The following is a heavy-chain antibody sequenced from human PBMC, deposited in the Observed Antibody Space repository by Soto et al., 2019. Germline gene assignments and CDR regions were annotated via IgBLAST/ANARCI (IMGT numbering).Heavy chain of an antibody. CDR1: GGTFSSYT. J-gene: IGHJ4*02. Sequence: QVQLVQSGAEVKKPGSSVKVSCKASGGTFSSYTISWVRQAPGQELEWMGRIIPILGIANYAQKFQGRVTITADKSTSTAYMELSSLRSEDTAVYYCARIAAAGTPGDYWGQGTLVTVSS. D-gene: IGHD6-13*01. CDR3: ARIAAAGTPGDY. V-gene: IGHV1-69*02. CDR2: IIPILGIA.